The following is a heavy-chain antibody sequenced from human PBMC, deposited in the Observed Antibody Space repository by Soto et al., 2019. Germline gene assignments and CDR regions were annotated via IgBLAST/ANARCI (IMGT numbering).Heavy chain of an antibody. Sequence: SETLSLTCTVSGGSISSGGYYWSWIRQHPGKGLEWIGYIYYSGSTYYNPSLKSRVTISVDTSKNQFSLKLSSVTAADTAVYYCAREGPSGYYDFWSGYSQHYYYYGMDVWGQGTTVTVSS. CDR2: IYYSGST. D-gene: IGHD3-3*01. V-gene: IGHV4-31*03. CDR1: GGSISSGGYY. CDR3: AREGPSGYYDFWSGYSQHYYYYGMDV. J-gene: IGHJ6*02.